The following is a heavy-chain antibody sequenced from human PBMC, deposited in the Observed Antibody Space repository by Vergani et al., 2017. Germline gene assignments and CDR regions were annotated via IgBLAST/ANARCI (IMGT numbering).Heavy chain of an antibody. CDR1: GGSLSGYY. D-gene: IGHD1-7*01. V-gene: IGHV4-59*13. CDR3: ARSIVSQNSPHFFDY. CDR2: VEDSGYL. Sequence: QVQLQESGPGLVRPSETLSLTCTVSGGSLSGYYWNWIRQPPGEGLEWLGYVEDSGYLNYNPSLKTRVSISSHTSNNQFSLMLSSVTVADTAVYYCARSIVSQNSPHFFDYRGQGTLVTVSS. J-gene: IGHJ4*02.